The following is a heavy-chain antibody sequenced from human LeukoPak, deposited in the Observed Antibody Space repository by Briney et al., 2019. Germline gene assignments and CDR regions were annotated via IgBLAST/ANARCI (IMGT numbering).Heavy chain of an antibody. CDR2: ISSSGSTI. Sequence: GGSLRLSCAASGFTFSDYYMSWIRQAPGRGLEWVSYISSSGSTIYYADSVKGRFTISRDNAKNSLYLQMNSLRAEDTAVYHCAREAYYYDSSGYPTENYFDYWGQGTLVTVSS. J-gene: IGHJ4*02. CDR3: AREAYYYDSSGYPTENYFDY. V-gene: IGHV3-11*04. D-gene: IGHD3-22*01. CDR1: GFTFSDYY.